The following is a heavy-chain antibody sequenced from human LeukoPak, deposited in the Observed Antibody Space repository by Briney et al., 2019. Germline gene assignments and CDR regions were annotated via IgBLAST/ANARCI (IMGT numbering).Heavy chain of an antibody. CDR1: GFTFSDWY. Sequence: GGSLRLSCAASGFTFSDWYLSWIRQAPGKGLEWVSCISTSATSIYYADSVKGRFTISRDNAKNSLYLQMTSLRADDTAVYYCARGHYGLDVWGQGTTVTVSS. CDR2: ISTSATSI. CDR3: ARGHYGLDV. J-gene: IGHJ6*02. V-gene: IGHV3-11*01.